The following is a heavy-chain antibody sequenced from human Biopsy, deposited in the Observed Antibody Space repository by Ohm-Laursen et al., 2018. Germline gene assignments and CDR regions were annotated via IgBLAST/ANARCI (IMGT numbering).Heavy chain of an antibody. CDR3: VRDYPSYSSVWYREPIIHC. CDR2: LSYDGSIK. V-gene: IGHV3-30*03. CDR1: GFSFNNYG. J-gene: IGHJ4*02. Sequence: SLRLSCAASGFSFNNYGMHWVRQGPGKGLEWVALLSYDGSIKYYADSVKGRFTISRDSAKNSLYLQMNSLRAEDTAVYYCVRDYPSYSSVWYREPIIHCWGQGTLVTVSS. D-gene: IGHD6-19*01.